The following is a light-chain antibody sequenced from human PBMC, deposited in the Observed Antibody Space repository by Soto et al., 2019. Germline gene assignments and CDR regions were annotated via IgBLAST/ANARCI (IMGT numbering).Light chain of an antibody. V-gene: IGLV2-14*01. Sequence: QSALTQPASVSGSPGQSITISCTGTSNDVGSYKYVSWYQQHPGKAPKLMIYEVSNRPSGVSNRFSGSKSGNTASLTISGLQAEDEANYYCSSYTSISTRVFGGGTQLTVL. CDR3: SSYTSISTRV. CDR1: SNDVGSYKY. J-gene: IGLJ3*02. CDR2: EVS.